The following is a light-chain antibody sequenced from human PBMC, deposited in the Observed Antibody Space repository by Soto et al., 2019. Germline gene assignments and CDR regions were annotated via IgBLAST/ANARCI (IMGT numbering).Light chain of an antibody. Sequence: QAVVTQEPSLTVSPGGTVTLAGGSSTGAVTSNHHPYWFQQKAGQAPRTLIYDTSNKHSWTPARFSGSLLGDKAALTLSGMQPEDEAQYYCLLSYNAARVFGGGTKVTVL. V-gene: IGLV7-46*01. CDR2: DTS. CDR3: LLSYNAARV. CDR1: TGAVTSNHH. J-gene: IGLJ2*01.